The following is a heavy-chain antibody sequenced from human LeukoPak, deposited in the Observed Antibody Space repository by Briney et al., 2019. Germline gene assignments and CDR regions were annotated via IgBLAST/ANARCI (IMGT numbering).Heavy chain of an antibody. CDR3: ARAYCGGDCSPGWFDP. V-gene: IGHV1-69*13. Sequence: SVKVFCKVSGRTFSRYAIRWVRQARGQGREWRGGMIPLLGKANYAQKFQGRVTITADESTSTAYMELSSLRSDDTAVYYCARAYCGGDCSPGWFDPWGQGTLVTVSS. D-gene: IGHD2-21*02. CDR1: GRTFSRYA. CDR2: MIPLLGKA. J-gene: IGHJ5*02.